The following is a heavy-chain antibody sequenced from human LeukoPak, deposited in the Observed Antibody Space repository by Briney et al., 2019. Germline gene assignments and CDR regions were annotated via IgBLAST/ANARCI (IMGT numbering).Heavy chain of an antibody. CDR1: GYTFTGYY. CDR3: ARDKIAAVTGEIDY. D-gene: IGHD6-13*01. V-gene: IGHV1-2*02. CDR2: INSKNGDT. Sequence: ASVKVSCKASGYTFTGYYMYWVRQAPGQGLEWMGWINSKNGDTKYEQKFQGRVTLTRDTSISTAYMELTRLRSDDTAVYFCARDKIAAVTGEIDYWGQGTPVTVSP. J-gene: IGHJ4*02.